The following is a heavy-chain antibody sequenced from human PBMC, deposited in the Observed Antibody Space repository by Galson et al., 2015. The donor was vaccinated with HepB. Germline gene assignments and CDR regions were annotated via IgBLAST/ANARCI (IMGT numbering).Heavy chain of an antibody. V-gene: IGHV3-23*01. CDR2: ISGSGGST. D-gene: IGHD3-10*01. J-gene: IGHJ4*02. Sequence: SLRLSCAASGFTFSSYAMSWVCQAPGKGLEWVSAISGSGGSTYYADSVKGRFTISRDNSKNTLYLQMNSLRAEDTAVYYCAKGTPPYYYGSGSYPFDYWGQGTLVTVSS. CDR1: GFTFSSYA. CDR3: AKGTPPYYYGSGSYPFDY.